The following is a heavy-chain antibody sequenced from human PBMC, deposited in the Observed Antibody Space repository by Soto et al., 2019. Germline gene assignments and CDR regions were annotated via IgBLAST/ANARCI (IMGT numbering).Heavy chain of an antibody. CDR2: INPDNDNT. CDR1: IYIFTNYY. J-gene: IGHJ6*03. D-gene: IGHD6-19*01. CDR3: ERGAVSCYNYFHSMDV. Sequence: QVALLQSGPEVKKPGASVKVSCKAPIYIFTNYYIVWVRQPPGQGLEWVGWINPDNDNTNLAQRFQARVTMATDTDTFTAYRELRGLRSDDTGMYYCERGAVSCYNYFHSMDVLAEGTPVTVSS. V-gene: IGHV1-18*01.